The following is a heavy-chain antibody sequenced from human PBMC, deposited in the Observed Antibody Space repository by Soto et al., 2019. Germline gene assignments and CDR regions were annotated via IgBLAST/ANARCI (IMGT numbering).Heavy chain of an antibody. V-gene: IGHV1-18*01. D-gene: IGHD1-1*01. CDR2: ISVFNGYA. CDR3: SKNGTTWFAS. CDR1: GYSFHNSG. Sequence: QVQLVQSGPELKKPGASVKVSCKTSGYSFHNSGISWVRQAPGQGLEWMGWISVFNGYAHYAQKFQGRVIMTAHTFTNTAYMELRGLSSDDTAMYYCSKNGTTWFASWGQGTPVTVSS. J-gene: IGHJ5*01.